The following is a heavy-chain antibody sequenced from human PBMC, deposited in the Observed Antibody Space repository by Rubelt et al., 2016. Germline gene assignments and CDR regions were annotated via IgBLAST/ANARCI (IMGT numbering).Heavy chain of an antibody. CDR3: ARDRHVVVVPAAMPDFDP. J-gene: IGHJ5*02. Sequence: QVQLQESGPGLVKPSETLSLTCSVSGGSINTYYWSWIRQPPGKGLEWIGYIYYSGSTNYNPSLKSRVTISVDTSKNQFSRKLSSVTAADTAVYYCARDRHVVVVPAAMPDFDPWGQGTLVTVSS. D-gene: IGHD2-2*01. V-gene: IGHV4-4*08. CDR2: IYYSGST. CDR1: GGSINTYY.